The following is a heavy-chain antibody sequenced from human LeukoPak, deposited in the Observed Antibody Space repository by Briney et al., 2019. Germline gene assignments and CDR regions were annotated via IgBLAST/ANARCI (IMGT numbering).Heavy chain of an antibody. D-gene: IGHD3-22*01. CDR2: IYYSGST. CDR3: ARANSGYYDSSDY. V-gene: IGHV4-59*08. J-gene: IGHJ4*02. Sequence: ICYIYYSGSTNYNPSLKSRVTISLDTSKNQFSLKLSSVTAADTAVYYCARANSGYYDSSDYWGQGTLVTVSS.